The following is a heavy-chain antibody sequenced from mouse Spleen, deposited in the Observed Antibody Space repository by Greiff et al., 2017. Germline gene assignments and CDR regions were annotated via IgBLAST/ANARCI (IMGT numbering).Heavy chain of an antibody. Sequence: EVKLVESEGGLVQPGSSMKLSCTASGFTFSDYYMAWVRQVPEKGLEWVANINYDGSSTYYLDSLKSRFIISRDNAKNILYLQMSSLKSEDTATYYCARDQGLGPDFDVWGTGTTVTVSS. CDR3: ARDQGLGPDFDV. CDR2: INYDGSST. J-gene: IGHJ1*03. D-gene: IGHD4-1*01. CDR1: GFTFSDYY. V-gene: IGHV5-16*01.